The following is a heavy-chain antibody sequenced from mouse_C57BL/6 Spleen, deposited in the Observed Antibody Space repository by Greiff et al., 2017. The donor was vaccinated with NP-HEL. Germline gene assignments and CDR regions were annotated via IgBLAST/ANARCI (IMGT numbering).Heavy chain of an antibody. CDR2: IYPGEGDT. V-gene: IGHV1-82*01. D-gene: IGHD1-1*01. CDR3: ARNKGELRGAMDY. Sequence: QVQLKQSGPELVKPGASVKISCKASGYAFSSSWMNWVKQRPGKGLEWIGRIYPGEGDTNYNGKFKGKATLTADKSSSTAYMQLSSLTSEDSAVYFCARNKGELRGAMDYWGQGTSVTVSS. CDR1: GYAFSSSW. J-gene: IGHJ4*01.